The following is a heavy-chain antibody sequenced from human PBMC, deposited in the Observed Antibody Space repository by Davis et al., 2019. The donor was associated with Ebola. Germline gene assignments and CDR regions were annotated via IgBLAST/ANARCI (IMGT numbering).Heavy chain of an antibody. CDR3: ARVADYGNWYFDL. Sequence: PSETLSLTCTVSGGSISSYYWSWIRQPPGKGLEWIGEINHSGSTNYNPSLKSRVTISVDTSKNQFSLKVSSVTAMDTAVYYCARVADYGNWYFDLWGRGTLVTVSS. CDR1: GGSISSYY. CDR2: INHSGST. V-gene: IGHV4-34*01. J-gene: IGHJ2*01. D-gene: IGHD4-17*01.